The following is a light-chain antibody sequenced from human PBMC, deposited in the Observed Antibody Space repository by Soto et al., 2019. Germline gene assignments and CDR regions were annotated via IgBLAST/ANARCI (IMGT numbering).Light chain of an antibody. J-gene: IGKJ1*01. CDR3: QQGFTSPWT. CDR2: GAS. CDR1: QNINKY. Sequence: DIQMTQSPSSLSASVGDRVTITCRASQNINKYLSWYQQRPGEAPRLLIYGASILQVGVPSRFSGSGSGTDFTLAISRLQPEDFASYYCQQGFTSPWTFGLGTKVEVK. V-gene: IGKV1-39*01.